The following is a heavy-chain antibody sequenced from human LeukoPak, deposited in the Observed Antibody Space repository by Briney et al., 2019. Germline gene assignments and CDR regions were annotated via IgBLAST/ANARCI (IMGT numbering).Heavy chain of an antibody. CDR3: AKDKGAVTGTFDY. D-gene: IGHD1-14*01. Sequence: PGGSLRLSCAASGFXFSTYAISWVRQAPGKGLEWVSGLTGGGGGTSYADSVKGRFTISRDNSKNTLYLQMNSLRAEDTAVYYCAKDKGAVTGTFDYWGQGTLVTVSS. V-gene: IGHV3-23*01. J-gene: IGHJ4*02. CDR1: GFXFSTYA. CDR2: LTGGGGGT.